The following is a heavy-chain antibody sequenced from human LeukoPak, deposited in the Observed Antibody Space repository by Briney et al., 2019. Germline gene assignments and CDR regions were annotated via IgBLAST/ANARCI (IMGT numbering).Heavy chain of an antibody. CDR2: IYYSGST. J-gene: IGHJ3*02. D-gene: IGHD6-13*01. CDR1: GGSIISYN. Sequence: SETLSLTCTVSGGSIISYNGSWFRQPPGKGLEWIGYIYYSGSTNYNPSLKSRVTISVDTSKNQFSLKLSSVTAADTAVYYCARISSSWYFAFDIWGQGTMVTVSS. CDR3: ARISSSWYFAFDI. V-gene: IGHV4-59*01.